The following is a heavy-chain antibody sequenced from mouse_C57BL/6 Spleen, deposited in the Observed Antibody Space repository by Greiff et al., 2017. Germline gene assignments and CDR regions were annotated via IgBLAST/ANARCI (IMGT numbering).Heavy chain of an antibody. V-gene: IGHV1-81*01. Sequence: QVQLQQSGAELARPGASVKLSCKASGYTFTSYGISWVKQRTGQGLEWIGEIYPRSGNTYYNEKFKGKVTLTADKSSSTAYMELRRLTSEDSAVYFWARSGPAQAYAMDYWGQGTSVTVSS. D-gene: IGHD3-2*02. CDR2: IYPRSGNT. CDR1: GYTFTSYG. CDR3: ARSGPAQAYAMDY. J-gene: IGHJ4*01.